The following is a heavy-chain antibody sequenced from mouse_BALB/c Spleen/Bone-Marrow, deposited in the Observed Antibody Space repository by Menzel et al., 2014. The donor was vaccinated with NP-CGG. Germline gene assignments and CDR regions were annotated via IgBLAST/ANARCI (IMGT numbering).Heavy chain of an antibody. V-gene: IGHV5-9*02. Sequence: EVHLVESGGGLVKPGGSLKLSCAASGFAFSSYDMSWVRQTPEKRLEWVATISSGGSYTYYPDGVKGRFTISRDNARNTLYLQMSSLRSEDTALYYCARVLRVYAMDYWGQGTSVTVSS. J-gene: IGHJ4*01. D-gene: IGHD2-4*01. CDR3: ARVLRVYAMDY. CDR2: ISSGGSYT. CDR1: GFAFSSYD.